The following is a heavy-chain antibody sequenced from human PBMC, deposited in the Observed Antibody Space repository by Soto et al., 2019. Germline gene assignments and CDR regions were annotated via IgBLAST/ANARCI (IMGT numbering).Heavy chain of an antibody. D-gene: IGHD5-12*01. CDR2: IHAGNGYT. J-gene: IGHJ3*02. CDR3: ARVQYSGYDFKLAFDI. Sequence: QVQLVQSGAQVKKPGASVKVSCKASGYTFDNYALHWVRQAPGRRREWMGWIHAGNGYTKYSQSFQGRVTITRDTFASAVHMVLRSLRSEDTAVYYCARVQYSGYDFKLAFDIWGQGTMVTVSS. V-gene: IGHV1-3*01. CDR1: GYTFDNYA.